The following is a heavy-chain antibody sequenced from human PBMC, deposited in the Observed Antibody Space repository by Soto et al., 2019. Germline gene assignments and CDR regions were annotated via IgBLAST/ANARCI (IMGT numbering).Heavy chain of an antibody. Sequence: GGSLRLSCAASGFTFSSYGMHWVRQAPGKGLEWVAVISYDGSNKYYADSVKGRFTISRDNSKNTLYLQMNSLRAEDTAVYYCAKDGIHHWYGYAFDIWGQGTRVTVSS. D-gene: IGHD6-13*01. V-gene: IGHV3-30*18. CDR3: AKDGIHHWYGYAFDI. CDR2: ISYDGSNK. CDR1: GFTFSSYG. J-gene: IGHJ3*02.